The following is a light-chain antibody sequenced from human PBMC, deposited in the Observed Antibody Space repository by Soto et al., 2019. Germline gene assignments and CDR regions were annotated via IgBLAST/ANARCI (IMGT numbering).Light chain of an antibody. Sequence: QSVLTQPPSASGTPGQRVTISCSGSSSNIGSNYVYWYQQLPGTAPKLLIYNNNQRPSGVPDRFSGSKSGTSASLAIRGLRSEDEADYYCAAWDDSLSGVAFGGGTQLTVL. CDR1: SSNIGSNY. V-gene: IGLV1-47*02. J-gene: IGLJ2*01. CDR3: AAWDDSLSGVA. CDR2: NNN.